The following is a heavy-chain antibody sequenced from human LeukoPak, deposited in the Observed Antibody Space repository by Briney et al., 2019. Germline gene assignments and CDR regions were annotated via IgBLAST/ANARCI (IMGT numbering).Heavy chain of an antibody. Sequence: SETLSLTCTVSGGSISSGSYYWSWIRQPAGKGLEWIGRIYTSGSTNYNPSLKSRVTISVDTSKNQFSLKLSSVTAADTAVYYCAREITIFGGTIDYWGQGTLVTVSS. CDR2: IYTSGST. J-gene: IGHJ4*02. D-gene: IGHD3-3*01. CDR1: GGSISSGSYY. CDR3: AREITIFGGTIDY. V-gene: IGHV4-61*02.